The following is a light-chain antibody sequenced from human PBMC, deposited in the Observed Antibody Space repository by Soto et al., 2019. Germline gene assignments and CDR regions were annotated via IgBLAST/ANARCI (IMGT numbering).Light chain of an antibody. CDR3: AAWDDSLNGVV. CDR2: SNN. J-gene: IGLJ2*01. Sequence: QPVLTQPPSASGTPGQRVTISCSGGSSHIVRSAVNWYQHLPGTAPKLLIESNNQRPSGVPDRFSGSKSGTSASLAISGLQSEDEADYYCAAWDDSLNGVVFGGGTKVTVL. V-gene: IGLV1-44*01. CDR1: SSHIVRSA.